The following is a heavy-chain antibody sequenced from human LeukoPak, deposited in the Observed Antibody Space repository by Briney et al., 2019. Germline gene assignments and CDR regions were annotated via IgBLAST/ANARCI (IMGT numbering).Heavy chain of an antibody. CDR3: AKGTRHYYGSGSYYNDY. CDR1: GFTFSGYG. D-gene: IGHD3-10*01. V-gene: IGHV3-30*18. CDR2: ISYDGGNK. Sequence: PGGSLRLSCAASGFTFSGYGMHWVRQAPGKGLEWVALISYDGGNKYHADSVKGRFTISRDNSKNTLYLQMNSLRTEDTAVYYCAKGTRHYYGSGSYYNDYWGQGTLVTVSS. J-gene: IGHJ4*02.